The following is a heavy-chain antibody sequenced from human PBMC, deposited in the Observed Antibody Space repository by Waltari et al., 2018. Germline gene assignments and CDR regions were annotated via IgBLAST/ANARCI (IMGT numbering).Heavy chain of an antibody. CDR2: IKQDGSEK. V-gene: IGHV3-7*01. J-gene: IGHJ4*02. D-gene: IGHD4-17*01. CDR3: VTGLTTVTAKDYFDH. Sequence: VQLVASGGGSVQPVGTSRLHLDAHGLAFGNFWRNGVRQAPGKGLEWVANIKQDGSEKNYVDSVEGRFSISRDNAQNSLYLQMNSLRAEDTAIYYCVTGLTTVTAKDYFDHWGQGALVTVS. CDR1: GLAFGNFW.